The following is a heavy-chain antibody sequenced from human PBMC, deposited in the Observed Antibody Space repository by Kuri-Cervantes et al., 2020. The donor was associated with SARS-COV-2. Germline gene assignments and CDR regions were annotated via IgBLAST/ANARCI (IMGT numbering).Heavy chain of an antibody. V-gene: IGHV4-34*01. CDR3: ARDVKQDYGGLYY. Sequence: GSLRLSCAVYGGSFSGYYWSWIRQPPGKGLEWIGEINHSGSTNYNPSLKSRVTISVDTSKNQFSLKLSSVTAADTAVYYCARDVKQDYGGLYYWGQGTLVTVSS. CDR2: INHSGST. D-gene: IGHD4-17*01. J-gene: IGHJ4*02. CDR1: GGSFSGYY.